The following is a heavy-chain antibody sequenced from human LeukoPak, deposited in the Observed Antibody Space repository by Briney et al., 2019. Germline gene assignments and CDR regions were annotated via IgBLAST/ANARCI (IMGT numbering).Heavy chain of an antibody. CDR1: GYTFTGYY. J-gene: IGHJ6*02. V-gene: IGHV1-2*02. D-gene: IGHD3-3*01. CDR2: INPNSDGT. CDR3: ARGGYDPYYYYGMDV. Sequence: GASVKVSCTASGYTFTGYYMHWVRQAPGQGLQWMGWINPNSDGTHYAQKFQGRVTMTRDASINTAYMELSRLTSDDTAVYYCARGGYDPYYYYGMDVWGQGTTVTVSS.